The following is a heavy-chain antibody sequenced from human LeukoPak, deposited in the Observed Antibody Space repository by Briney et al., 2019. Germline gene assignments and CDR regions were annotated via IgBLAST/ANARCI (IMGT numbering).Heavy chain of an antibody. D-gene: IGHD3-10*01. J-gene: IGHJ4*02. CDR2: ISGSGGST. Sequence: GGSLRLSCAASGFTFSRYWMSWVRQAPGKGLEWVSAISGSGGSTYYADSVKGRFTISRDNSKNTLYLQMNSLRAEDTAVYYCAKDRRITMVRGVIINYWGQGTLVTVSS. V-gene: IGHV3-23*01. CDR3: AKDRRITMVRGVIINY. CDR1: GFTFSRYW.